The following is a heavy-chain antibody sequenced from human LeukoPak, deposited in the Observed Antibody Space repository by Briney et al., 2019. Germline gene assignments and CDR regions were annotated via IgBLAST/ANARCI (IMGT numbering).Heavy chain of an antibody. J-gene: IGHJ5*02. Sequence: PGGSLRLSCAASGFTFSSYSMNWVRQAPGKGLEWVSAISGSGGSAYYADSVKGRFTISRDNSKNTLYLQMNSLRAEDTAVYYCARVYCSSTSCHLKNWFDPWGQGTLVTVSS. CDR3: ARVYCSSTSCHLKNWFDP. CDR1: GFTFSSYS. D-gene: IGHD2-2*01. V-gene: IGHV3-23*01. CDR2: ISGSGGSA.